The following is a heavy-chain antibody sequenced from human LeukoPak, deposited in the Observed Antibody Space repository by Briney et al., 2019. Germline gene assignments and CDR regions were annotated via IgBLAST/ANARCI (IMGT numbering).Heavy chain of an antibody. J-gene: IGHJ6*02. CDR1: GGSISSSNYY. CDR2: IFYSGNT. Sequence: SETLSLTCTVSGGSISSSNYYWGWIRQPPGKGLEWIGNIFYSGNTYYNPSLKSRVTISVDTSKNQFSLRLSSVTAADTAVYYCARDFREMATITYGMDVWGQGTTVTVSS. D-gene: IGHD5-24*01. V-gene: IGHV4-39*02. CDR3: ARDFREMATITYGMDV.